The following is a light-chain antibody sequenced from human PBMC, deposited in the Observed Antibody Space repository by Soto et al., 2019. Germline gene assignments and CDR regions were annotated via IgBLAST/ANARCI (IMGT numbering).Light chain of an antibody. J-gene: IGKJ5*01. Sequence: EIGLTQSPGTLSLSPGERASLSCRASQSVSSSYLAWYQQIPGQAPRLLIYGASSRATGIPDRFSGSGSGTDFTLTISRLEPEDFAVYYCQQYGSSHTFGQGTRLEIK. CDR3: QQYGSSHT. CDR1: QSVSSSY. CDR2: GAS. V-gene: IGKV3-20*01.